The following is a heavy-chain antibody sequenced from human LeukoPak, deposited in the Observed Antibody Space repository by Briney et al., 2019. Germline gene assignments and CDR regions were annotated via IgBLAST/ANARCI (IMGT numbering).Heavy chain of an antibody. Sequence: SETLSLTCTVSGGSISSYYWNWIRHPPGKGLEWVGCIYYSGSTNYNPSLKSRVTISVDTSKNQFSLKLNSVTAADTAVYYCARGGAHYYYGMDVWGQGTTVTVSS. CDR3: ARGGAHYYYGMDV. V-gene: IGHV4-59*01. CDR1: GGSISSYY. CDR2: IYYSGST. J-gene: IGHJ6*02.